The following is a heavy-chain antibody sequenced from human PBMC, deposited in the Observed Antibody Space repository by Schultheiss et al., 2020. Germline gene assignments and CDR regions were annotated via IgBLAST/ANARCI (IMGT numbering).Heavy chain of an antibody. CDR1: GFTFSSYG. V-gene: IGHV3-23*01. CDR3: ARVAGAAAISGLGEIDY. Sequence: GGSLRLSCAASGFTFSSYGMHWVRQAPGKGLEWVSAISGSGGSTYYADSVKGRFTISRDNSRSTLYLQMNTLRAEDTAVYYCARVAGAAAISGLGEIDYWGQGTLVTVSS. D-gene: IGHD2-2*01. CDR2: ISGSGGST. J-gene: IGHJ4*02.